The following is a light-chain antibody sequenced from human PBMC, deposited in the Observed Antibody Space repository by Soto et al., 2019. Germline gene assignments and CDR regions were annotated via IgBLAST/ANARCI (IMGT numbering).Light chain of an antibody. J-gene: IGKJ1*01. CDR3: QHYGGMWT. Sequence: DMQMTQSPSTLSASVGDRVTITCRASQSISSWLAWYQQKPGRAPKLLIYDTSNLEIGAPSRFSGSGSGTEFTLTISSLQPDDVATYWCQHYGGMWTFGQGTKVDIK. V-gene: IGKV1-5*01. CDR1: QSISSW. CDR2: DTS.